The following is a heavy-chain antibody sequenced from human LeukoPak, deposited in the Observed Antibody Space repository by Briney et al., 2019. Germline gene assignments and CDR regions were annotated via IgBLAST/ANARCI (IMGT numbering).Heavy chain of an antibody. CDR2: INPNSGGT. D-gene: IGHD5-24*01. CDR3: VKKGSATSAPFDY. CDR1: GYTFTGYY. J-gene: IGHJ4*02. Sequence: ASVKVSCKASGYTFTGYYMHWVRQAPGQGLEWMGRINPNSGGTNYAQKFQGRVTMTRDTSISTAYMELSRLRSDDTAVYYCVKKGSATSAPFDYWGQGPLVTVPP. V-gene: IGHV1-2*06.